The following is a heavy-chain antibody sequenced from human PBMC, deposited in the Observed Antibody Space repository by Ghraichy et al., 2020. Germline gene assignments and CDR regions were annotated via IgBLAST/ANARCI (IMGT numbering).Heavy chain of an antibody. CDR3: AKGAYYGSGSYTLKDAFEL. J-gene: IGHJ3*01. CDR2: ISGSGGST. Sequence: GGSLRLSCAASGFTFSSYAMSWVRQAPGKGLEWVSAISGSGGSTYYADSVKGRFTISRDNSKNTLYLQMNSLRAEDTAVYYCAKGAYYGSGSYTLKDAFELGGQGTIVTVSS. V-gene: IGHV3-23*01. CDR1: GFTFSSYA. D-gene: IGHD3-10*01.